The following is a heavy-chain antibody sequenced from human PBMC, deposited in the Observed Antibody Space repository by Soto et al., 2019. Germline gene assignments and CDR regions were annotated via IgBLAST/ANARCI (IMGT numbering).Heavy chain of an antibody. Sequence: GGSLRLSCAVSGFNVMSYRMSWVRQAPGKGLEWVASIKEDGSEIYYLHSVKGRFSISRDSAGNALHLTMNYLSAEDTGVYFCARDIGFDYVNWGQGTLVTVSS. D-gene: IGHD3-16*01. CDR1: GFNVMSYR. CDR3: ARDIGFDYVN. CDR2: IKEDGSEI. V-gene: IGHV3-7*01. J-gene: IGHJ4*02.